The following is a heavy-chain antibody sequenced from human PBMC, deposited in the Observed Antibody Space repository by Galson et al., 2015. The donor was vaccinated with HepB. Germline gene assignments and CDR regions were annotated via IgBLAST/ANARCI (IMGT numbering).Heavy chain of an antibody. CDR1: GGSFSGYY. CDR2: ISHSGST. D-gene: IGHD6-13*01. CDR3: ARLYEGGSSWFHGRPFDI. J-gene: IGHJ3*02. V-gene: IGHV4-34*01. Sequence: ETLSLTCAVHGGSFSGYYWSWIRHTPGKGLEWIGEISHSGSTNYNPSLKSRATISEDTSNKQFSLQVNSVTVADTAVYYCARLYEGGSSWFHGRPFDIWGQGTMVTVSS.